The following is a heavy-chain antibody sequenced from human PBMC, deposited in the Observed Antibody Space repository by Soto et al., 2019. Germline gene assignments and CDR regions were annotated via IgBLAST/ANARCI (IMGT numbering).Heavy chain of an antibody. J-gene: IGHJ6*02. CDR2: ISAYNGNT. D-gene: IGHD2-2*02. CDR3: ARGLMRVIPHYGMDV. CDR1: GYTFTSYG. V-gene: IGHV1-18*01. Sequence: ASVKVSCKASGYTFTSYGISWVRQAPGQGLEWMGWISAYNGNTNYAQKLQGRVTMTTDTSTSTAYMELRSLRSDDTAVYYCARGLMRVIPHYGMDVWGQGTTVTVSS.